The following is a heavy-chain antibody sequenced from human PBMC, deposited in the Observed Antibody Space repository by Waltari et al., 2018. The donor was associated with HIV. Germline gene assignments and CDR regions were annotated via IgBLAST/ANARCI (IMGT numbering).Heavy chain of an antibody. CDR2: VYDKRTF. D-gene: IGHD3-3*01. CDR3: VRSVWSGSSS. Sequence: LHESGPGRVKPSQTLSLTCSVSGASVTSANFYWSWVRQAPGKGLEWIAYVYDKRTFNYNPSLKNRVTVSTDASKNQFYLSLRSVTGADTATYYCVRSVWSGSSSWGRGTLVVVSS. V-gene: IGHV4-61*01. CDR1: GASVTSANFY. J-gene: IGHJ5*02.